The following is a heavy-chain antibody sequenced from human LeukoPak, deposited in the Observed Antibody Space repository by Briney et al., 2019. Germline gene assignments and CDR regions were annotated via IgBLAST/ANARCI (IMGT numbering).Heavy chain of an antibody. V-gene: IGHV3-7*01. Sequence: GGSLRLSCAASGFTFSSYWMSWVRQAPGKGLEWVANIKQDGSEKYYVDSVDGRFTISRDNAKNSLYLQMNSLRAEDTAVYYCARVFSDFWSGYSYGWWFDPWGQGTLVTVSS. CDR3: ARVFSDFWSGYSYGWWFDP. CDR1: GFTFSSYW. D-gene: IGHD3-3*01. CDR2: IKQDGSEK. J-gene: IGHJ5*02.